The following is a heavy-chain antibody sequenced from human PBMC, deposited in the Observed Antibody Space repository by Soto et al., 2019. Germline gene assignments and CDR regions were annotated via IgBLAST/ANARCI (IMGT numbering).Heavy chain of an antibody. CDR1: GFTFRSYA. J-gene: IGHJ4*02. CDR2: ITHDGSQK. V-gene: IGHV3-30*04. Sequence: GGSLRLSCGVSGFTFRSYAMYWVRQAPGKGLEWVAVITHDGSQKYYVDSVKGRFTISRDNSKNTLDLQMNSLRVEDTAVFYCAQDTYYHDTSGYYTFDYWGQGALVTVSS. CDR3: AQDTYYHDTSGYYTFDY. D-gene: IGHD3-22*01.